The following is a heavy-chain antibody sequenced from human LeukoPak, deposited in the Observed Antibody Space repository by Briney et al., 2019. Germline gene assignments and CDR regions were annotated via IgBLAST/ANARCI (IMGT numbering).Heavy chain of an antibody. CDR2: IYYSGST. CDR3: ARNYCSGGSCYPHDAFDI. V-gene: IGHV4-30-4*08. Sequence: TSQTLSLTCTVSGGSISSGDYYWSWIRQPPWKGLEWIGYIYYSGSTYYNPSLKSRVTISVDTSKNQFSLKLSSVTAADTAVYYCARNYCSGGSCYPHDAFDIWGQGTMVAASS. CDR1: GGSISSGDYY. D-gene: IGHD2-15*01. J-gene: IGHJ3*02.